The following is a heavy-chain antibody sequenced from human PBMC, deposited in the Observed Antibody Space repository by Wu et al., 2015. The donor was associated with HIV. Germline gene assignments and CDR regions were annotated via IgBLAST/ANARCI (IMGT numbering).Heavy chain of an antibody. CDR2: ISAYNGNT. Sequence: QVQLVQSGAEVKKPGASVKVSCKASGYTFTSYGISWVRQAPGQGLEWMGWISAYNGNTNYAQKLQGRVTMTTDTSTSTAYMELRSLRSDDTAVYYCARDRTTPYRWELSRVFDYVGPGNPGHRLL. V-gene: IGHV1-18*01. CDR3: ARDRTTPYRWELSRVFDY. J-gene: IGHJ4*02. CDR1: GYTFTSYG. D-gene: IGHD1-26*01.